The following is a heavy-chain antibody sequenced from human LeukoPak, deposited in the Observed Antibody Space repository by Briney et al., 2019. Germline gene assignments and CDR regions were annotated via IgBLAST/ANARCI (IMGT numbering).Heavy chain of an antibody. CDR1: GFTVSSSY. D-gene: IGHD4-17*01. CDR3: ARRVTTGSYFDL. V-gene: IGHV3-66*01. Sequence: GGSLRLSCAVSGFTVSSSYMSWVRQAPGKGLEWVSFIYSGGNTYYTDSVKGRFTISRDNSKNTLYLQMNSLRDEDTAAYYCARRVTTGSYFDLWGRGTLVTVSS. CDR2: IYSGGNT. J-gene: IGHJ2*01.